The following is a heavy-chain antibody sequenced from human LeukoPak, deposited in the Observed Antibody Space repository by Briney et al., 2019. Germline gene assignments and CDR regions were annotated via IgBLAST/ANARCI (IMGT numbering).Heavy chain of an antibody. V-gene: IGHV3-7*01. CDR3: ARDSGGFDY. Sequence: GGSLRLSCGAPDSNIGTYAVTWVRQAPGKGLEWVANIKQDGSEKYSVDSVKGRFTISRDNARSSLYLQMNSLRAEDTALYYCARDSGGFDYWGQGTLVTVSS. CDR2: IKQDGSEK. CDR1: DSNIGTYA. D-gene: IGHD2-8*02. J-gene: IGHJ4*02.